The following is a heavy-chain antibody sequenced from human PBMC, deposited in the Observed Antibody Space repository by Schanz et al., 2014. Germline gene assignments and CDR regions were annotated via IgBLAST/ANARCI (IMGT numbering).Heavy chain of an antibody. J-gene: IGHJ6*03. Sequence: EVQLVESGGGLVKPGGSLRLSCTASGFIFRSYTMNWVRQAPGKGLEWVSSISSSSSYISYADSVKGRFTISRDNAKNSLYLQMNSLRAEDTAVYYCARPSDSSWYMDVWGKGTTVTVSS. V-gene: IGHV3-21*01. CDR1: GFIFRSYT. CDR2: ISSSSSYI. D-gene: IGHD2-21*02. CDR3: ARPSDSSWYMDV.